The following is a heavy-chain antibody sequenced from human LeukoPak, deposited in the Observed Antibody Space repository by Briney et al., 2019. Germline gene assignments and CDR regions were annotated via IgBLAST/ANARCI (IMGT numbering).Heavy chain of an antibody. CDR1: GYTFTGFY. CDR3: TRTHLAADGARPIDY. V-gene: IGHV1-2*02. D-gene: IGHD6-13*01. J-gene: IGHJ4*02. CDR2: INPESGVT. Sequence: ASVKVSCKASGYTFTGFYMHWLRQAPGRGLEWLGWINPESGVTHYAQNFQGRVTMTRATSINTAYMELSCLTSDDTAVYYCTRTHLAADGARPIDYWGQGTLVTVSS.